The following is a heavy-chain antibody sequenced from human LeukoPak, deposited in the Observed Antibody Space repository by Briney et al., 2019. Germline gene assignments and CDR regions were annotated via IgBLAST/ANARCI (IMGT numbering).Heavy chain of an antibody. J-gene: IGHJ6*04. CDR3: ASARTTAFMDV. D-gene: IGHD2-2*01. V-gene: IGHV4-4*07. CDR1: GASISPYY. CDR2: IYTSGST. Sequence: PSETLSLTCTVSGASISPYYWSWIRQPAGKGLEWIGRIYTSGSTNYNPSLKSRVTMSVDTSKNQFSLKLSSVTAADTAVYYCASARTTAFMDVWGKGTTVTVSS.